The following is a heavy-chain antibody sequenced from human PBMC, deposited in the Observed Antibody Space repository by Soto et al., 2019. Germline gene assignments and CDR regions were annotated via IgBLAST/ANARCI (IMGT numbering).Heavy chain of an antibody. V-gene: IGHV4-59*01. J-gene: IGHJ6*02. Sequence: SETLSLTCTVSGDSIRSYYWSWIRQPPGKGLEWIGYFSYSGSTNYNPSLKSRLTISGDTSKNQFSLKLTSVTAADTAVYYCAREGSSRGFYYYAMDVWGQGTTVTVSS. D-gene: IGHD6-13*01. CDR2: FSYSGST. CDR3: AREGSSRGFYYYAMDV. CDR1: GDSIRSYY.